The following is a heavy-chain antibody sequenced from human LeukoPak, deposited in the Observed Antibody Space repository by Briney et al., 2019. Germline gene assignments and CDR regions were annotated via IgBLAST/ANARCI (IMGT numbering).Heavy chain of an antibody. CDR2: INPSGGAT. V-gene: IGHV1-46*01. CDR1: GYTFISYY. Sequence: GASVKVSCKASGYTFISYYIHWVRQAPGQGLEWMGIINPSGGATNYAQKFQGRVTITADESTSTAYMELSSLRSEDTAVYYCASGLEDWGQGTLVTVSS. D-gene: IGHD3/OR15-3a*01. J-gene: IGHJ4*02. CDR3: ASGLED.